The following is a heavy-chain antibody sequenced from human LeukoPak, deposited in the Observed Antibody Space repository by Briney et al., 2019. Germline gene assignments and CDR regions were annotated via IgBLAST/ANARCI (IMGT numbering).Heavy chain of an antibody. CDR3: ARERGVWFGESQGVDY. J-gene: IGHJ4*02. V-gene: IGHV1-18*01. D-gene: IGHD3-10*01. CDR2: ISAYNGNT. CDR1: GYTFTSYG. Sequence: ASVRDSCKASGYTFTSYGISWGRQAPGQGLEWMGWISAYNGNTNYAQKLQGRVTMTTDTSTSTAYMELRSLRSDDTAVYYCARERGVWFGESQGVDYWGQGTLVTVSS.